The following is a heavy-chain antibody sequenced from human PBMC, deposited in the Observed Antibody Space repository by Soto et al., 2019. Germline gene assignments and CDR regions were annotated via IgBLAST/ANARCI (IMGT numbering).Heavy chain of an antibody. CDR2: ISGYNGDT. V-gene: IGHV1-18*01. Sequence: QGQLVQSGAEVKKPGASVMVSCKASGYTFTRYGISWVRQAPGQGLEWMGWISGYNGDTKYAQKFQGRVTMTVDTSTTTTYMELRSLTSDDTAVYYCAKNGQPPYYYYGMDVWGQGTTVTVSS. CDR1: GYTFTRYG. D-gene: IGHD2-8*01. CDR3: AKNGQPPYYYYGMDV. J-gene: IGHJ6*02.